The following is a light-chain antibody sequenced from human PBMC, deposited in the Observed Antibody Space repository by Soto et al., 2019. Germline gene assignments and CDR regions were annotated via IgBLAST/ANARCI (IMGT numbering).Light chain of an antibody. CDR2: DAS. CDR3: QQYNIYPWT. Sequence: DIQMTQSPSTLSASVGDSVTTTCRASQSTSSWLAWYQQRPGKAPKVLIYDASSFQSGVPSRFSGSGSGTEFTLTISSLQPDDFATYYCQQYNIYPWTFGQGTEVEIK. CDR1: QSTSSW. V-gene: IGKV1-5*01. J-gene: IGKJ1*01.